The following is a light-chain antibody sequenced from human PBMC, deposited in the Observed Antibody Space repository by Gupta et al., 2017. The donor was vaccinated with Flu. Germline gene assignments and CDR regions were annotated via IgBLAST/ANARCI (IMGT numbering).Light chain of an antibody. V-gene: IGLV3-21*02. CDR1: GVGGKT. J-gene: IGLJ1*01. CDR2: DDS. CDR3: QVWDDKNDHYV. Sequence: SSVLTQPPSVSVAPGQTATVTCGGNGVGGKTVHWYQQKPGQAPVLVVHDDSGRPSGILERFSGSNSGNTATLTITSVEAGDEADYYCQVWDDKNDHYVFGTGTRVTVL.